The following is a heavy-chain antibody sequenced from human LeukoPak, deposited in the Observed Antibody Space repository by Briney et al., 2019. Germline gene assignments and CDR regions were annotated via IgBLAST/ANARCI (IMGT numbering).Heavy chain of an antibody. V-gene: IGHV1-18*01. CDR1: GYTFTSYG. CDR3: ARYPNPSSSWYGYYYYYMDV. D-gene: IGHD6-13*01. J-gene: IGHJ6*03. CDR2: ISAYNGNT. Sequence: ASVKVSCKASGYTFTSYGISWVRQAPGQGLEWMGWISAYNGNTNYAQKLQGRVTMTTDTSTSTAYMELRSLRSDDTAVYYCARYPNPSSSWYGYYYYYMDVWCKGTTVTVSS.